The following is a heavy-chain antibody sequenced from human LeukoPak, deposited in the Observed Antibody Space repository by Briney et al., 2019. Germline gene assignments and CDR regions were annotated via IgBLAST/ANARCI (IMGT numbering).Heavy chain of an antibody. V-gene: IGHV4-34*01. D-gene: IGHD3-3*01. J-gene: IGHJ6*03. CDR3: AREVGLEKSHMGV. CDR1: GGSFSGYY. CDR2: INHSGST. Sequence: PSETLSLSCAVYGGSFSGYYWSWIRQPPGKGLEWIGEINHSGSTNYNPSLKSRVTISVDTSKNQFSLKLSSVTAADTAVYYCAREVGLEKSHMGVWGKGTTVTVSS.